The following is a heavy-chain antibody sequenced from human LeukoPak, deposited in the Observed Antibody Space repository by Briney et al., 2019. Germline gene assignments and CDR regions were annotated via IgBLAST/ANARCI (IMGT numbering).Heavy chain of an antibody. CDR3: AKGSF. CDR2: ISESGGST. CDR1: GFTFSTSA. J-gene: IGHJ4*02. D-gene: IGHD3-10*01. V-gene: IGHV3-23*01. Sequence: GGSLRLSCVVSGFTFSTSAMSWVRQAPGKGLEWVSGISESGGSTYYADSVKGRFTSSRDNSENTLYLQMNNLRAEDTAAYYCAKGSFWGQGTLVTVSS.